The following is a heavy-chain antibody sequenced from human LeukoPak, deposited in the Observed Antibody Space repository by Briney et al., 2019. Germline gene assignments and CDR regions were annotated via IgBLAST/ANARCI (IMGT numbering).Heavy chain of an antibody. D-gene: IGHD6-13*01. Sequence: GGSLRLSCAASGFTFSSYAMSWVREAPGKGLEWVSAISGSGGSTYYADSVKGRFTISRDNSKNTLYLQMNSLRAEDTAVYYCAKDSRYSSSWYGDDAFDIWGQGTMVTVSS. CDR2: ISGSGGST. CDR1: GFTFSSYA. V-gene: IGHV3-23*01. CDR3: AKDSRYSSSWYGDDAFDI. J-gene: IGHJ3*02.